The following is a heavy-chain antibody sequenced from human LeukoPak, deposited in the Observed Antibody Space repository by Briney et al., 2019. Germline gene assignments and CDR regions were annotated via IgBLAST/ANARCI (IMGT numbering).Heavy chain of an antibody. CDR3: AKRAVAGTLHYFDY. D-gene: IGHD6-19*01. CDR1: GFTSSSYG. V-gene: IGHV3-30*18. CDR2: ISYDGNNK. Sequence: GGSPRLSCAPSGFTSSSYGMHRVRQAPGKGLECVAVISYDGNNKYYTDSAKGRSTISRENSKNTLYLQMNSLRGEDTAVYYCAKRAVAGTLHYFDYWGQGTLISVSS. J-gene: IGHJ4*02.